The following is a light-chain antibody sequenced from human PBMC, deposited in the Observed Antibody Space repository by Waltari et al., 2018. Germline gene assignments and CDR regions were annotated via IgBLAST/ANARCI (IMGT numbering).Light chain of an antibody. CDR2: AAS. CDR1: QGISNY. V-gene: IGKV1-27*01. CDR3: QKYDSAPVT. J-gene: IGKJ4*01. Sequence: DIQMTQSPSSLSASVGDRVTITCRASQGISNYLAWYQQKPGKVPKLIYAASTLQSGVPSRFSGSGYGTDFTLTISSLQPEDVATYYCQKYDSAPVTFGGGTQVEIK.